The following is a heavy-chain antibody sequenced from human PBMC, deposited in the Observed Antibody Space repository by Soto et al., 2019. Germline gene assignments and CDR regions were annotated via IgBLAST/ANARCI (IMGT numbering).Heavy chain of an antibody. Sequence: QVQLVQSGAEEKKPGASVKVSCKASGYTFTSYAMHWVRQAPGQRLEWMGWINAGNGNTKYSQKFQGRVTITRDTSAXTXXXXXXXLRSEDTAVYYCARGGPPIDYWGQGTLVTVSS. J-gene: IGHJ4*02. D-gene: IGHD3-10*01. CDR1: GYTFTSYA. CDR3: ARGGPPIDY. CDR2: INAGNGNT. V-gene: IGHV1-3*05.